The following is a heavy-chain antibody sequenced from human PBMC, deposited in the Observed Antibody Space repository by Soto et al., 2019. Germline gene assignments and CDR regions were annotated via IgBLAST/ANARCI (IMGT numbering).Heavy chain of an antibody. Sequence: GGSLRLSCAASGFTFSSYGMHWVRQAPGKGLEWVAFICYDGSNKYYAYSVKGRFTISIDNSKNTLYLQMNSLRAEDTAVYYCARGAGKRWYYYDSSGSYYYYGXDVWGQGTTVTXS. CDR3: ARGAGKRWYYYDSSGSYYYYGXDV. J-gene: IGHJ6*02. CDR1: GFTFSSYG. D-gene: IGHD3-22*01. V-gene: IGHV3-33*01. CDR2: ICYDGSNK.